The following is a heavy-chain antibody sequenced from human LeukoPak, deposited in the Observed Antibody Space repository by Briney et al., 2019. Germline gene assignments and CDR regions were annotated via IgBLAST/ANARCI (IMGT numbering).Heavy chain of an antibody. CDR2: ISYDGSNK. D-gene: IGHD3-22*01. J-gene: IGHJ1*01. V-gene: IGHV3-30-3*01. Sequence: GGSLRLSCAASGFTFSSYAMRWVRQAPGKGLEWVAVISYDGSNKYYADSVKGRFTISTDNSKNTLYLQMNSLRAEDTAVYYCARDPDSSGYYYGGYFQHWGQGTLVTVSS. CDR1: GFTFSSYA. CDR3: ARDPDSSGYYYGGYFQH.